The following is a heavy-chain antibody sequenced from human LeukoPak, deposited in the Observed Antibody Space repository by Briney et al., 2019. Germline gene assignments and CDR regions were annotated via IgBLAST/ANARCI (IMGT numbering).Heavy chain of an antibody. Sequence: PGGSLRLSCAASGFTFSDHYMSWIRQAPGKGLEWVSYISSSSSYTNYADSVKGRFTISRDNAKNSLYLQMNSLRAEDTAVYYCARVDCSGGSCYGPPDYWGQGTLVTVSS. D-gene: IGHD2-15*01. CDR1: GFTFSDHY. V-gene: IGHV3-11*05. J-gene: IGHJ4*02. CDR3: ARVDCSGGSCYGPPDY. CDR2: ISSSSSYT.